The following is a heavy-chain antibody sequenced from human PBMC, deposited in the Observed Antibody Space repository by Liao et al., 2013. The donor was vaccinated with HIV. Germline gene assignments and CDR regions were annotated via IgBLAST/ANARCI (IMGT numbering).Heavy chain of an antibody. CDR1: GGSFSGYY. CDR2: INHSGST. D-gene: IGHD3-3*01. J-gene: IGHJ6*03. V-gene: IGHV4-34*01. Sequence: QVQLQQWGAGLLKPSETLSLTCAVYGGSFSGYYWSWIRQPPGKGLEWIGEINHSGSTNYNPSLKSRVTISVDTSKNQFSLKLSSVTAADTAVYYCARGGLRFSYYYYMDVWGKGTTVTVSS. CDR3: ARGGLRFSYYYYMDV.